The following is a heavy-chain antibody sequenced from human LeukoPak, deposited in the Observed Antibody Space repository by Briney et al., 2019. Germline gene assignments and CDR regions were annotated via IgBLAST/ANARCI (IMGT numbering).Heavy chain of an antibody. CDR2: ISHTSDTI. D-gene: IGHD5-24*01. V-gene: IGHV3-48*04. CDR1: GFTFSIYG. J-gene: IGHJ4*02. Sequence: PGGSLRLSCAASGFTFSIYGMNWVRQGPGKGPEWVSYISHTSDTIYYVDSVKGRFTMSRDNTKKSLYLQMNSLRVEDTAIYYCARATRNGYDYWGQGTLVTVSS. CDR3: ARATRNGYDY.